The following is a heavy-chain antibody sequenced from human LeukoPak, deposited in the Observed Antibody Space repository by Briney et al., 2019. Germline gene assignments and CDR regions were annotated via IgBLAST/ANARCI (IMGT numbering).Heavy chain of an antibody. Sequence: ASVKVSRKTSGYTFTNYGIHWVRQAPGQGLEWMGWISAHSGNTNYAQKLQGRLTLTTDTSTTTAYMDLRSLRSDDTAVYYCARGAFDSKTYHQTPVDYWGQGTLVTVSS. CDR3: ARGAFDSKTYHQTPVDY. CDR1: GYTFTNYG. V-gene: IGHV1-18*01. CDR2: ISAHSGNT. D-gene: IGHD3-9*01. J-gene: IGHJ4*02.